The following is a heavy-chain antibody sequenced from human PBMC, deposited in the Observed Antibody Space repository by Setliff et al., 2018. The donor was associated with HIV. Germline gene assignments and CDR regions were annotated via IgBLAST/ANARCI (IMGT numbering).Heavy chain of an antibody. CDR2: IYYSGSI. Sequence: PSETLSLTCVVSGYSISSNDWWGWIRQSPGKGLEWIGYIYYSGSIYYNPSLKSRVTMSVDTSKNQFSLKLSSVTAVDTAVYYCARRGYSYGYADAFDIWGQGTMVTVSS. D-gene: IGHD5-18*01. CDR1: GYSISSNDW. CDR3: ARRGYSYGYADAFDI. J-gene: IGHJ3*02. V-gene: IGHV4-28*05.